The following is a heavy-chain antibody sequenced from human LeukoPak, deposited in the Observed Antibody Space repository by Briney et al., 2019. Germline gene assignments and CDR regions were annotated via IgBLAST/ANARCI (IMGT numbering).Heavy chain of an antibody. V-gene: IGHV3-30*04. CDR3: ARGVGAPADGIDY. CDR2: ISYDGSNK. D-gene: IGHD1-26*01. Sequence: GGSLRLSCAASGFTFSSYAMHWVRQAPGKGLEWVAVISYDGSNKYYADSVKGRFTISRDNSKNTLYLQMNSLRAEDTAVYYCARGVGAPADGIDYWGQGTLVTVTS. J-gene: IGHJ4*02. CDR1: GFTFSSYA.